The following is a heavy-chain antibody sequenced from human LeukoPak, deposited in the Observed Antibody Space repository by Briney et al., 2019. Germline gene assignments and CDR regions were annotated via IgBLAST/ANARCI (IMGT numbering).Heavy chain of an antibody. CDR3: ARDPQAWETAFDI. J-gene: IGHJ3*02. CDR2: ISSSGSAI. Sequence: GGSLRLSCAASGFTFSRYEMNWVRQAPGKGLEWVSYISSSGSAIYYADSVKGRFTISRDNAKNSLYLQMNSLRAEDTAVYYCARDPQAWETAFDIWGQGTMVTVSS. V-gene: IGHV3-48*03. D-gene: IGHD1-26*01. CDR1: GFTFSRYE.